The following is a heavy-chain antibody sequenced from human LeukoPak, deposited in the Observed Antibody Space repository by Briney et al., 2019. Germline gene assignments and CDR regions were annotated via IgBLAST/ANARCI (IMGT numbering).Heavy chain of an antibody. V-gene: IGHV3-74*01. CDR2: INSDESIT. CDR3: ARGGQSGFGY. Sequence: GGSLRLSCAASGFAVSSYWMNWVRQPPGKGLVWVSHINSDESITNYADSVKGRFTISRHNAKNTLYLQMNSLRDVVTAVYYCARGGQSGFGYWGQGTLVTVSS. D-gene: IGHD3-3*01. CDR1: GFAVSSYW. J-gene: IGHJ4*02.